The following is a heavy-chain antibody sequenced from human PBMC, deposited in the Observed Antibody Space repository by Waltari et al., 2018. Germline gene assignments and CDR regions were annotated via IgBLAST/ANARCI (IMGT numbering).Heavy chain of an antibody. CDR1: GYTFTGYY. J-gene: IGHJ4*02. CDR3: ARRTAMIAVAGGGDY. V-gene: IGHV1-2*02. CDR2: INPNSGGT. Sequence: QVQLVQSGAEVKKPGASVKVSCKASGYTFTGYYMHWVRQAPGQGLEWMGWINPNSGGTNEAQKFQGRVTMTRDTSISTAYMELSRLRSDDTAVYYCARRTAMIAVAGGGDYWGQGTLVTVSS. D-gene: IGHD6-19*01.